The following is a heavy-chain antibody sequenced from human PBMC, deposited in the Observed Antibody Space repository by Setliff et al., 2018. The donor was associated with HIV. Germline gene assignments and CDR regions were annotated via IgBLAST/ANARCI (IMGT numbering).Heavy chain of an antibody. D-gene: IGHD3-3*02. CDR1: GYTFINYG. Sequence: ASVKVSCKASGYTFINYGISWVRQAPGQGLEWMGWISAYTGNTPNYAQKFQGRLTITADVSTSTVYMELSSLTSEDTAVYYCAREVGGSFGIGSTVLDPWGQGTLVTVSS. J-gene: IGHJ5*02. V-gene: IGHV1-18*01. CDR3: AREVGGSFGIGSTVLDP. CDR2: ISAYTGNTP.